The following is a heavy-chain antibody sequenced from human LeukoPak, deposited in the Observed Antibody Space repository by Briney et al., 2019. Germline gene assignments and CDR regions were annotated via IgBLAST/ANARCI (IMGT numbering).Heavy chain of an antibody. CDR1: GFTFSSYS. Sequence: GGFLRLSCAASGFTFSSYSMNWVRQAPGKGLEWVSSISSSSSYIYYADSVKGRFTISRDNAKNSLYLQMNSLRAEDTAVYYCARGSRSSSSGEGYYWGQGTLVTVSS. J-gene: IGHJ4*02. CDR2: ISSSSSYI. V-gene: IGHV3-21*01. D-gene: IGHD6-13*01. CDR3: ARGSRSSSSGEGYY.